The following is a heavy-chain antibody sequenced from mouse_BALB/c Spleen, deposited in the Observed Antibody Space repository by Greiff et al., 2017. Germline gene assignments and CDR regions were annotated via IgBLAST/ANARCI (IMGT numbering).Heavy chain of an antibody. CDR1: GFTFSDYY. CDR2: ISDGGSYT. V-gene: IGHV5-4*02. Sequence: EVKVVESGGGLVKPGGSLKLSCAASGFTFSDYYMYWVRQTPEKRLEWVATISDGGSYTYYPDSVKGRFTISRDNAKNNLYLQMSSLKSEDTAMYYCARGYDGYSWFAYWGQGTLVTVSA. J-gene: IGHJ3*01. D-gene: IGHD2-3*01. CDR3: ARGYDGYSWFAY.